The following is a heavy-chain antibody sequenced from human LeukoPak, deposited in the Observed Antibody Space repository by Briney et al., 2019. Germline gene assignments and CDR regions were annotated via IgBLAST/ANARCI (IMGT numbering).Heavy chain of an antibody. CDR2: ISYDGSNK. V-gene: IGHV3-30*04. CDR3: AKPHFDD. Sequence: GGSLRLSCAASGFTFSSYAMHWVRQAPGKGLEWVAVISYDGSNKYYADSVKGRFTISRDNSKNTLYLQMNSLRAGDTAVYYCAKPHFDDWGQGTLVTVSS. CDR1: GFTFSSYA. J-gene: IGHJ4*02.